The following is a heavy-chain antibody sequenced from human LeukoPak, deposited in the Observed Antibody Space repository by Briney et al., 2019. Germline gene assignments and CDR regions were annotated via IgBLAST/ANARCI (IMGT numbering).Heavy chain of an antibody. CDR1: GFTFSSYE. J-gene: IGHJ3*02. CDR3: GASRQYVGAFDI. V-gene: IGHV3-48*03. CDR2: ISSSSTII. Sequence: GGSLRLSCAASGFTFSSYELYWVRQAPGKGLEWISYISSSSTIIKYADSVRGRFTISRDDAWESLYLQMSSLRADDTAIYYCGASRQYVGAFDIWGQGTLVTVSS. D-gene: IGHD3-16*01.